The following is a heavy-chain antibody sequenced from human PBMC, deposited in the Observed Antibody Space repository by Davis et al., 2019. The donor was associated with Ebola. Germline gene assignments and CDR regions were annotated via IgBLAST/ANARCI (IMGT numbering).Heavy chain of an antibody. D-gene: IGHD3-22*01. CDR1: GFTFSGSA. J-gene: IGHJ4*02. Sequence: GGSPRLSCAASGFTFSGSAMHWVRQASGKGLEWVGRIRSKANSYATAYAASVKGRFTISRDDSKNTAYLQMNSLKTEDTAVYYCTHSSGYNNADYWGQGTLVTVSS. CDR2: IRSKANSYAT. V-gene: IGHV3-73*01. CDR3: THSSGYNNADY.